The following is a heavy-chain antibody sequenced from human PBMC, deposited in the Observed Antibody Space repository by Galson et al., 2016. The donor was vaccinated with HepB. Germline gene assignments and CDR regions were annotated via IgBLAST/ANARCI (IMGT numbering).Heavy chain of an antibody. Sequence: SLRLSCAASGFTFSSYAMHWVRQAPGKGLEWVAVIWYDGSNYYYADSVKGRFTIPRDHSKDTLNLQMNSLRAEDTALYYCARDAFPDDACDIWGQGTMVTVSS. CDR2: IWYDGSNY. J-gene: IGHJ3*02. V-gene: IGHV3-33*01. D-gene: IGHD3-16*01. CDR1: GFTFSSYA. CDR3: ARDAFPDDACDI.